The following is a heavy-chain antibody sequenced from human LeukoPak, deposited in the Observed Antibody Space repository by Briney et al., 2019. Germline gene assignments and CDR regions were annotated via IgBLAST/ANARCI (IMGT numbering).Heavy chain of an antibody. Sequence: GGSLRLSCAASGFTFSSYWMSWVRQAPGKGLEWVANIKQDGSEKYYVDSVKGRFTISRDNAKNSLYLQMSSLRAEDTAVYYCARDAIAVAPYSHFDYWGQGTLVTVSS. D-gene: IGHD6-19*01. V-gene: IGHV3-7*01. CDR3: ARDAIAVAPYSHFDY. CDR1: GFTFSSYW. CDR2: IKQDGSEK. J-gene: IGHJ4*02.